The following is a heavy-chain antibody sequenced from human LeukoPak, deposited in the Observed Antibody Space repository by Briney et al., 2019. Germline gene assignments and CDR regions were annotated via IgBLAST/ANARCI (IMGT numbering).Heavy chain of an antibody. Sequence: PGGSLRLSCAASGFTFSSYAMSWVRQAPGKGLEWVSGISWNSGYIGYADSVKGRFTISRDNAKNSLYLQMNSLRAEDTAVYYCASGYDSSGYYYGRHRSYYYYYMDVWGKGTTVTVSS. V-gene: IGHV3-9*01. D-gene: IGHD3-22*01. CDR2: ISWNSGYI. CDR1: GFTFSSYA. CDR3: ASGYDSSGYYYGRHRSYYYYYMDV. J-gene: IGHJ6*03.